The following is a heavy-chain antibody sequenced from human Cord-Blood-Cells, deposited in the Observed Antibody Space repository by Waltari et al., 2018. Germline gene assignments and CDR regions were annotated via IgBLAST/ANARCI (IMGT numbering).Heavy chain of an antibody. CDR2: IYSGGST. V-gene: IGHV3-53*01. J-gene: IGHJ4*02. Sequence: EVQLVESGGGLIQPGGSLRLSCAASGFTVSSNYMSWVRQAPGKGRGWGSVIYSGGSTYYAASVKGRFTISRDNSKNTLYLQMNSLRAEDTAVYYCARDPTGYSAAWGQGTLVTVAS. CDR1: GFTVSSNY. CDR3: ARDPTGYSAA. D-gene: IGHD6-25*01.